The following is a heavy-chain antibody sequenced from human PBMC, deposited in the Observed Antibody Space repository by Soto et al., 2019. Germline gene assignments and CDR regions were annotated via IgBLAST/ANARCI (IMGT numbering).Heavy chain of an antibody. V-gene: IGHV3-21*01. CDR3: AREGVQHGSGPYYYYGMDV. J-gene: IGHJ6*02. D-gene: IGHD3-10*01. CDR1: GFTFSSYS. Sequence: EVQLVESGGGLVKPGGSLRLSCAASGFTFSSYSMNWVRQAPGKGLEWVSSISSSSSYIYYADSVKGRFTISRDNAKTSLYLQMTSLRAEDTAVYYCAREGVQHGSGPYYYYGMDVWGQGTTVTVSS. CDR2: ISSSSSYI.